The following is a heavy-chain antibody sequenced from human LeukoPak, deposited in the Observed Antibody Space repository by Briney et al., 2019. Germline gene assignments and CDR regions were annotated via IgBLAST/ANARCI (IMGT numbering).Heavy chain of an antibody. CDR3: ARNRDLWFGELQSVYYSGMNV. CDR1: GYTFTSYA. V-gene: IGHV7-4-1*02. CDR2: INTNTGNP. J-gene: IGHJ6*02. D-gene: IGHD3-10*01. Sequence: GASVKVSCKASGYTFTSYAMNWVRQAPGQGLEWMGWINTNTGNPTYAQGFTGRFVFSLDTSVSTAYLQISSLKAEDTAVYYCARNRDLWFGELQSVYYSGMNVWGQGTTVTVSS.